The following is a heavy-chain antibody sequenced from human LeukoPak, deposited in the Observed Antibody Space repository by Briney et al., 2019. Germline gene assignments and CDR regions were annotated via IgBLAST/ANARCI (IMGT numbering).Heavy chain of an antibody. Sequence: GGSLRLSCAASGFTFSSYAMHWVRQAPGRGLEWVAVISYDGSNKYYADSVKGRFTISRDNAKNTLYLQINSLRAEDTAVYYCARAVATTSSFDYWGQGTLVTVSS. CDR1: GFTFSSYA. D-gene: IGHD2-15*01. CDR3: ARAVATTSSFDY. CDR2: ISYDGSNK. V-gene: IGHV3-30*14. J-gene: IGHJ4*02.